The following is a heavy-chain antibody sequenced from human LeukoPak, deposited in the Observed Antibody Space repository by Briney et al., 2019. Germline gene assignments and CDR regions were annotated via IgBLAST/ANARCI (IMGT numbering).Heavy chain of an antibody. CDR3: ARPHYYGSGSYPYY. Sequence: SETLSLTCAVYGGSFSGYYWSWTRQPPGKGLEWIGEINHSGSTNYNPSLKSRVTISVDTSKNQFSLKLSSVTAADTAVYYCARPHYYGSGSYPYYWGQGTLVTVSS. D-gene: IGHD3-10*01. CDR2: INHSGST. CDR1: GGSFSGYY. V-gene: IGHV4-34*01. J-gene: IGHJ4*02.